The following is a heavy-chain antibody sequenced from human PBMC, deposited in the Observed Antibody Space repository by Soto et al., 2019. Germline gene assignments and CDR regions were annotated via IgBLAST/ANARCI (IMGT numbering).Heavy chain of an antibody. Sequence: GESLKISCAASGFTFSSYAMSWVRQAPGKGLEWVSAISGSGGSTYYADSVKGRFTISRDNSKNTLYLQMNSLRAEDTAVYYCAKGEYSSSWYNYGYWGQGTLVTVSS. D-gene: IGHD6-13*01. CDR1: GFTFSSYA. CDR3: AKGEYSSSWYNYGY. V-gene: IGHV3-23*01. CDR2: ISGSGGST. J-gene: IGHJ4*02.